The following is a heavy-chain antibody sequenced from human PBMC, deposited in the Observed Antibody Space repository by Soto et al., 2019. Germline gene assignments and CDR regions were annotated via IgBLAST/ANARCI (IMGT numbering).Heavy chain of an antibody. CDR1: GGTFSSYA. Sequence: SCKASGGTFSSYAISWVRQAPGQGLEWMGGIIPIFGTANYAQKFQGRVTITADKSTSTAYMELSSLRSEDTAVYYCARSGFTIFGVVIEPQSGTYYYYGMDVWGQGTTVTVSS. CDR2: IIPIFGTA. V-gene: IGHV1-69*06. D-gene: IGHD3-3*01. J-gene: IGHJ6*02. CDR3: ARSGFTIFGVVIEPQSGTYYYYGMDV.